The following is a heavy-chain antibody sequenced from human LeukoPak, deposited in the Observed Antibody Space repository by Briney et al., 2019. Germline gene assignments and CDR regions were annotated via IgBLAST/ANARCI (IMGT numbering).Heavy chain of an antibody. CDR2: INPNSGGT. CDR3: ARGGPTVTTSDSGWFDP. CDR1: GYTFIGYY. Sequence: ASVKVSCKASGYTFIGYYIHWVRQAPGPGLEYMGWINPNSGGTSYAQQFQGRVTMTRDTSISTAYMELSRLRSDDTAVYYCARGGPTVTTSDSGWFDPWGQGTLVTVSS. J-gene: IGHJ5*02. V-gene: IGHV1-2*02. D-gene: IGHD4-17*01.